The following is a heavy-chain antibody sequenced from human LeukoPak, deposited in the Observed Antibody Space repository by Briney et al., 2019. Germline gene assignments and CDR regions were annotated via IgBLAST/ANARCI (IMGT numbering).Heavy chain of an antibody. Sequence: ASVKVSFKASGYTFTAYYMHWVRQAPGQGLEWMGWINPSSGGTNYAQTFQGRVTMTSDTSISTAYMELSSLRSDDTAVFYCARGDRGHYTTGVCYMVVFDYWGQGTLVTVSS. CDR2: INPSSGGT. V-gene: IGHV1-2*02. CDR1: GYTFTAYY. CDR3: ARGDRGHYTTGVCYMVVFDY. J-gene: IGHJ4*02. D-gene: IGHD2-8*01.